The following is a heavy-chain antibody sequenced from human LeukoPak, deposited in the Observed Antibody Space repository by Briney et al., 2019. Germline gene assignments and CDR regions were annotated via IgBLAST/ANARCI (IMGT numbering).Heavy chain of an antibody. CDR3: ARAPHRYFDCLVTSYYFDY. D-gene: IGHD3-9*01. CDR1: GGSLSGYY. V-gene: IGHV4-34*01. Sequence: KPSETLSLTCAVYGGSLSGYYWSWIRQPPGKGLEWIGDINHSGSTNYNPSLKSRVTISVDTSKNQFSLKLSSVTAADTAVYYCARAPHRYFDCLVTSYYFDYWGQGTLFTVSS. J-gene: IGHJ4*02. CDR2: INHSGST.